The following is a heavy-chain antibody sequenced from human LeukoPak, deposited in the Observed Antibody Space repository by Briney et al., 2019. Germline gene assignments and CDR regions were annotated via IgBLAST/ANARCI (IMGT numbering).Heavy chain of an antibody. CDR3: ARNTAMDYYYYYYMDV. Sequence: GASVKVSCKASGYTFTSYDINWVRQATGQGLEWMGIINPSGGSTSYAQKFQGRVTMTRDMSTSTVYMELSSLRSEDTAVYYCARNTAMDYYYYYYMDVWGKGTTVTVSS. V-gene: IGHV1-46*01. J-gene: IGHJ6*03. CDR2: INPSGGST. CDR1: GYTFTSYD. D-gene: IGHD5-18*01.